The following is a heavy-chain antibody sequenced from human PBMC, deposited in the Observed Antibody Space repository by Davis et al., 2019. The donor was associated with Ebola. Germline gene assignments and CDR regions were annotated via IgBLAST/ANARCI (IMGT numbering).Heavy chain of an antibody. CDR3: ARDSGSYYYYYYGMDV. CDR1: GFTFSSYS. J-gene: IGHJ6*04. V-gene: IGHV3-21*01. D-gene: IGHD1-26*01. Sequence: GESLKISCAASGFTFSSYSMNWVRQAPGKGLEWVSSISSSSSYIYYADSVKGRFTISRDNAKNSLYLQMNSLRAEDTAVYYCARDSGSYYYYYYGMDVWGKGTTVTVSS. CDR2: ISSSSSYI.